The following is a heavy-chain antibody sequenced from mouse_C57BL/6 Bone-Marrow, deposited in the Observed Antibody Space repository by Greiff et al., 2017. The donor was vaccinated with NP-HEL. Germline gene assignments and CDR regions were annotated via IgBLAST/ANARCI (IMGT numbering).Heavy chain of an antibody. CDR1: GYAFSSSW. V-gene: IGHV1-82*01. CDR2: IYPGDGDT. J-gene: IGHJ3*01. Sequence: QVQLKESGPELVKPGASVKISCKASGYAFSSSWMNWVKQRPGKGLEWIGRIYPGDGDTNYNGKFKGKATLTADKSSSTAYMQLSSLTSEDSAVYFCASDGYYGPWFAYWGQGTLVTVSA. D-gene: IGHD2-3*01. CDR3: ASDGYYGPWFAY.